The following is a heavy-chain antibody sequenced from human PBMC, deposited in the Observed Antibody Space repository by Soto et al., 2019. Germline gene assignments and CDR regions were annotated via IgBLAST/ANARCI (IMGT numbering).Heavy chain of an antibody. Sequence: PSQTLSVTCAISGDSVSGDTASWNWIRQSPSRCLEWLARTCVRSRWLFDYAASVKSRVMLNADSSYNQISMQLNSVTPGYTAVYYCARGGLQDFDSWGQGTLVTVS. V-gene: IGHV6-1*01. D-gene: IGHD4-4*01. CDR1: GDSVSGDTAS. J-gene: IGHJ4*02. CDR3: ARGGLQDFDS. CDR2: TCVRSRWLF.